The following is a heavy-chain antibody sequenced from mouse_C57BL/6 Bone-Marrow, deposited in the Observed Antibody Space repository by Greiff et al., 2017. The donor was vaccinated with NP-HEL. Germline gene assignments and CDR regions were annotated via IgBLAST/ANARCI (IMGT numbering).Heavy chain of an antibody. CDR2: IHPNSGST. J-gene: IGHJ4*01. V-gene: IGHV1-64*01. D-gene: IGHD1-1*01. Sequence: QVQLKQPGAELVKPGASVKLSCKASGYTFTSYWMHWVKQRPGQGLEWIGMIHPNSGSTNYNEKFKSKATLTVDKSSSTAYMQLSSLTSEDSAVYYCAGTTVVGGYAMDYWGQGTSVTVSS. CDR3: AGTTVVGGYAMDY. CDR1: GYTFTSYW.